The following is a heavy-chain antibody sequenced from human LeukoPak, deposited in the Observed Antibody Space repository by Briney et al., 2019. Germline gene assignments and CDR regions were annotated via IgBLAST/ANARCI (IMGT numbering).Heavy chain of an antibody. J-gene: IGHJ4*02. CDR3: ASLTLDCSSTSCPPQTDY. Sequence: SETLSLTCTVSGASISSYWWTWIRQPPGKGLEWIGYIYCSGSTNYNPSLKSRVTISVDTSKNQFSLKLSSVTAADTAVYYCASLTLDCSSTSCPPQTDYWGQGTLVTVSS. CDR1: GASISSYW. CDR2: IYCSGST. V-gene: IGHV4-59*08. D-gene: IGHD2-2*01.